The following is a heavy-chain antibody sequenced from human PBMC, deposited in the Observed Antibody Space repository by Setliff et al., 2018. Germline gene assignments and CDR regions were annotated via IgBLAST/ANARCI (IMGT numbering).Heavy chain of an antibody. J-gene: IGHJ4*02. CDR1: GGSFSGYY. Sequence: NPSETLSLTCAVYGGSFSGYYWSWIRQPPGKGLEWIGEIYHSGSTNYNPSLKSRVTISVDKPKNQFSLILSSVTAADTAVYYCASERESASRQTYFDSWGQGTLVTVSS. CDR2: IYHSGST. CDR3: ASERESASRQTYFDS. D-gene: IGHD2-15*01. V-gene: IGHV4-34*01.